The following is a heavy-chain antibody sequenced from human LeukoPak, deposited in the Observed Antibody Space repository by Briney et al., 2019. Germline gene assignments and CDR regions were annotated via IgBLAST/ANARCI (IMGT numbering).Heavy chain of an antibody. CDR3: ARARGRIAAAGEVDY. CDR2: IYHSGST. CDR1: GYSISSGYY. J-gene: IGHJ4*02. D-gene: IGHD6-13*01. V-gene: IGHV4-38-2*02. Sequence: PLETLSLTCTVSGYSISSGYYWGWIRQPPGKGLEWIGSIYHSGSTYYNPSLKSRVTISVDTSKNQFSLKLSSVTAADTAVYYCARARGRIAAAGEVDYWGQGTLVTVSS.